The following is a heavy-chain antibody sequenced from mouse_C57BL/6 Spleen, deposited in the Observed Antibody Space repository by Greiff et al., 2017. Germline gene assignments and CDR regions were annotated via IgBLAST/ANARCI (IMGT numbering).Heavy chain of an antibody. J-gene: IGHJ2*01. CDR1: GFNIKNTY. Sequence: EVKLVESVAELVRPGASVKLSCTASGFNIKNTYMHWVKQRPEQGLEWIGRIDPATGNTQYAPKFQGKATITADTSSNTAYLQLSSLTSEDTAIYYCARTTYYSNYDYWGQGTTLTVSS. V-gene: IGHV14-3*01. CDR3: ARTTYYSNYDY. D-gene: IGHD2-5*01. CDR2: IDPATGNT.